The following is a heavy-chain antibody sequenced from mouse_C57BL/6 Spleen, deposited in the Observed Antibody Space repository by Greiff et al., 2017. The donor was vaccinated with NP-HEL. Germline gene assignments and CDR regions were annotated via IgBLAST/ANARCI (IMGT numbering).Heavy chain of an antibody. CDR2: INYDGSST. Sequence: EVHLVESEGGLVQPGSSMKLSCTASGFTFSDYYMAWVRQVPEKGLEWVANINYDGSSTYYLDSLKSRFIISRDNAKNILYLQMSSLKSEDTATYYCAREGELEDFDYWGQGTTLTVSS. J-gene: IGHJ2*01. CDR1: GFTFSDYY. D-gene: IGHD4-1*01. V-gene: IGHV5-16*01. CDR3: AREGELEDFDY.